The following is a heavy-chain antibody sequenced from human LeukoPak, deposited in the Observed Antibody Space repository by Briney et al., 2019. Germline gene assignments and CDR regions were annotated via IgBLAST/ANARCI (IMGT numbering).Heavy chain of an antibody. D-gene: IGHD3-10*01. CDR2: IKQDGSEA. Sequence: GGSLRLSCAAPEVTLYRDWMSWGRPGPGKGLQWVANIKQDGSEAHYVDSVKGRFTISRDNAKNSLSLQMNSLNVDDTGVYFCTRDALFGSGRTHLDFWSQGTLVSVSS. J-gene: IGHJ4*02. CDR3: TRDALFGSGRTHLDF. CDR1: EVTLYRDW. V-gene: IGHV3-7*04.